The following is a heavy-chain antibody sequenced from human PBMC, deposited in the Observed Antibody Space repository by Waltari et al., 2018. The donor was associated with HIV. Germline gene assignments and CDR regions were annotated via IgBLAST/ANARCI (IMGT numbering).Heavy chain of an antibody. CDR1: GGTFSSYA. CDR3: ASPGDSSGRHDACDI. Sequence: QVQLVQSGAEVKKPGSSVKVSCKASGGTFSSYAISWVRQAPGKGLEWMGSINPDLGIANDAQKFQGRVTITADKSTSTAYMELSSLKSEDTAVYYCASPGDSSGRHDACDIWVQGTMVTVSS. D-gene: IGHD3-22*01. J-gene: IGHJ3*02. CDR2: INPDLGIA. V-gene: IGHV1-69*04.